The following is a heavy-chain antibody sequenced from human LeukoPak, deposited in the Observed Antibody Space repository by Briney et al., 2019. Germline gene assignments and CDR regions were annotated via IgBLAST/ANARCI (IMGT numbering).Heavy chain of an antibody. CDR3: ARSLTTVTTPPGY. V-gene: IGHV4-30-2*01. CDR2: IYHSGST. CDR1: GFTFSDYY. D-gene: IGHD4-17*01. J-gene: IGHJ4*02. Sequence: LRLSCAASGFTFSDYYMSWIRQPPGKGLEWIGYIYHSGSTYYNPSLKSRVTISVDRSKNRFSLKLSSVTAADTAVYYCARSLTTVTTPPGYWGQGTLVTVSS.